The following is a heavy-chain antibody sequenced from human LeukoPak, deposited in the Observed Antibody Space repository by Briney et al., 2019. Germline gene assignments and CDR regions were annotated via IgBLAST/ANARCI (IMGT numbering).Heavy chain of an antibody. CDR3: ARGLMFGTPSEFDR. D-gene: IGHD3-10*02. J-gene: IGHJ5*02. CDR1: GGTFTIYA. CDR2: IIPIFGTA. Sequence: GASVRVSSKASGGTFTIYAISWGRQAPGQGLEWMGRIIPIFGTANYAQKFQGRVTITADESTSTAYMELSSLRSEDTAVYYCARGLMFGTPSEFDRWGQGTLVTVSS. V-gene: IGHV1-69*13.